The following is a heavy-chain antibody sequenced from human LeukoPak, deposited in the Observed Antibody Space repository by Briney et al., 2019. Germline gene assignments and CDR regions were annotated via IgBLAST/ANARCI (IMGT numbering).Heavy chain of an antibody. CDR1: GGSVSSGSYY. Sequence: SETLSLTCTVSGGSVSSGSYYWSWIRQPPGEGLEWIGYIYYSGSTNYNPSLKSRVTISVDTSKNQFSLKLSSVTAADTAVYYCARQSSSWYGAFDYWGQGTLVTVSS. V-gene: IGHV4-61*01. CDR2: IYYSGST. D-gene: IGHD6-13*01. CDR3: ARQSSSWYGAFDY. J-gene: IGHJ4*02.